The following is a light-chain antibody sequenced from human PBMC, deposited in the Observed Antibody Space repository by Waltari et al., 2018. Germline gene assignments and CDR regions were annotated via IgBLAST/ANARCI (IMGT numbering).Light chain of an antibody. J-gene: IGLJ3*02. CDR3: SSYTSDSTIV. CDR1: GRDVGNYNY. V-gene: IGLV2-14*03. CDR2: DVT. Sequence: GQSITISCIGTGRDVGNYNYVSWYQCHPGQAPKLMIYDVTERPSGVSDRFSGSKSGNTASLTISGLQTEDEAFYYCSSYTSDSTIVFGGGTRLTVL.